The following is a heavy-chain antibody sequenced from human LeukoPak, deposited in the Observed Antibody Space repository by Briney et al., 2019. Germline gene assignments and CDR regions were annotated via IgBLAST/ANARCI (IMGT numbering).Heavy chain of an antibody. V-gene: IGHV4-59*08. Sequence: PSETLSLTCTVSGGSISSYYWSWIRQPPGKGLEWIGYIYYSGSTNYNPSLKSRVTISVDTSKNQFSLKLSSVTAADTAVYYCARSIAVVGTTFDYWGQGTLVTVSS. CDR2: IYYSGST. J-gene: IGHJ4*02. CDR3: ARSIAVVGTTFDY. CDR1: GGSISSYY. D-gene: IGHD6-19*01.